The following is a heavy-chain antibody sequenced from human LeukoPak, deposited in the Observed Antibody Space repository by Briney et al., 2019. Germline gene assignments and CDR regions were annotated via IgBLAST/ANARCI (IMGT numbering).Heavy chain of an antibody. J-gene: IGHJ4*02. CDR1: GYTFTSYY. CDR2: INPSGGST. V-gene: IGHV1-46*01. CDR3: ASIHYYDSSGRVVGVDY. D-gene: IGHD3-22*01. Sequence: ASVTVSCKASGYTFTSYYMHWVRQAPGQGLEWMGIINPSGGSTSYAQKFQGRVTMTRDTSTSTVYMELSSLRSEDTAVYYCASIHYYDSSGRVVGVDYWGQGPLVTVSS.